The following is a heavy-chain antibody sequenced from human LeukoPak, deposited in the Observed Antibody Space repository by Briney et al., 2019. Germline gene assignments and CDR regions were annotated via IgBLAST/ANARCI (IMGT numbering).Heavy chain of an antibody. Sequence: PSGTLSLTCAVSGGSISSSNWWSWVRQPPGKGLEWIGEIYHSGSTNYNPSLKSRVTISVDKSKNQFSLRLSSVTAADTAVYYCARGYGSGSYPKPFDYWGQGTLVTVSS. CDR2: IYHSGST. CDR1: GGSISSSNW. J-gene: IGHJ4*02. CDR3: ARGYGSGSYPKPFDY. D-gene: IGHD3-10*01. V-gene: IGHV4-4*02.